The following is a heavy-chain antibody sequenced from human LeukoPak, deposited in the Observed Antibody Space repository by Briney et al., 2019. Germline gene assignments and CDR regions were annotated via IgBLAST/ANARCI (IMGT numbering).Heavy chain of an antibody. Sequence: GGSLRLSCAGTGFTFSTYWMHWVRQAPGKGLVWVSRVNTDGITTTYADSVKGRFTISRDNAKSTLYLQMNSLRAEDTAVYFCARGPASGTGGMDVWGQGTTVTVSS. J-gene: IGHJ6*02. CDR2: VNTDGITT. V-gene: IGHV3-74*01. D-gene: IGHD3-10*01. CDR3: ARGPASGTGGMDV. CDR1: GFTFSTYW.